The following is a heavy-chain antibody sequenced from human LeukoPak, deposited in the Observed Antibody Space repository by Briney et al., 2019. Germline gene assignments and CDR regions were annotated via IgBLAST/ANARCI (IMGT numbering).Heavy chain of an antibody. D-gene: IGHD3-22*01. CDR3: AADPSYSSGYRYYFDY. CDR1: GFTXISSA. Sequence: SVKVSCKTSGFTXISSAVQGVRQARGQRLEWIGWMVVGSGNTNYAQKFQERVTITRDMSTSTAYMELSSLRSEDTAVYYCAADPSYSSGYRYYFDYWGQGTLVTVSS. V-gene: IGHV1-58*01. J-gene: IGHJ4*02. CDR2: MVVGSGNT.